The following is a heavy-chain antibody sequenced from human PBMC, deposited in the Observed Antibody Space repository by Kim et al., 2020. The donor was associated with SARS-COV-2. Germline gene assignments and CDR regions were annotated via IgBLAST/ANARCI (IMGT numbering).Heavy chain of an antibody. J-gene: IGHJ4*02. CDR1: GGSISSGGYY. D-gene: IGHD3-3*01. CDR2: IYYSGST. Sequence: SETLSLTCTVSGGSISSGGYYWSWIRQHPGKGLEWIGYIYYSGSTYYNPSLKSRVTISVDTSKNQFSLKLSSVTAADTAVYYCARAAGSVTIFGVVIIWAFDYWGQGPLVTVSS. V-gene: IGHV4-31*03. CDR3: ARAAGSVTIFGVVIIWAFDY.